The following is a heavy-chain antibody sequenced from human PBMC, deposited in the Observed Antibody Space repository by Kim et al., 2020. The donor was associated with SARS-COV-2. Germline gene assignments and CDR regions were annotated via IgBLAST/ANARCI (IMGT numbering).Heavy chain of an antibody. J-gene: IGHJ4*02. V-gene: IGHV4-39*01. CDR2: T. Sequence: TYSTPSLKSRVTISVDTSKNQFSLKLSSVTAADTAVYYCARSGPPFYFDYWGQGTLVTVSS. D-gene: IGHD3-10*01. CDR3: ARSGPPFYFDY.